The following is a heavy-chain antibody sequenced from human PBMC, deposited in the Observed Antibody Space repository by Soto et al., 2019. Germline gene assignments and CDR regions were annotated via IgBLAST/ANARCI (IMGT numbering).Heavy chain of an antibody. D-gene: IGHD4-4*01. V-gene: IGHV5-10-1*01. J-gene: IGHJ5*02. CDR2: IDPSDSYT. CDR3: ARHYSNYGWFDP. Sequence: HGESLKISCKGSGYSFTSYWISWVRQMPGKGLEWMGRIDPSDSYTNYSPSFQGHVTISADKSISTAYLQWSSLKASDTAMYYCARHYSNYGWFDPWGQGTLVTVSS. CDR1: GYSFTSYW.